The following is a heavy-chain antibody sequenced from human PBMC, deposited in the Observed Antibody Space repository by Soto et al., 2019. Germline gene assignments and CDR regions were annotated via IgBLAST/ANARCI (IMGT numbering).Heavy chain of an antibody. V-gene: IGHV3-23*01. CDR1: GFTFSSYA. CDR3: AKDREKQYYYDSSGHIDY. J-gene: IGHJ4*02. D-gene: IGHD3-22*01. CDR2: ISGSGGST. Sequence: EVQLLESGGGLVQPGGSLRLSCAASGFTFSSYAMSWVRQAPGKGLEWVSAISGSGGSTYYADSVKGRFTISRDNSKNTLYLQMNSLRAEDTAVYYCAKDREKQYYYDSSGHIDYWGQGTLVTVSS.